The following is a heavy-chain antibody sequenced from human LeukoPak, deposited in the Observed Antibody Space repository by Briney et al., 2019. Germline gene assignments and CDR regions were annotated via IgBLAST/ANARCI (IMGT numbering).Heavy chain of an antibody. CDR2: IYYSGST. CDR3: ARRDMSKSGFDY. CDR1: GGSISSSSYY. V-gene: IGHV4-39*01. D-gene: IGHD2-15*01. J-gene: IGHJ4*02. Sequence: SETLSLTCTDSGGSISSSSYYWGWLRQPPGKGLEWIGSIYYSGSTYYNPSLKSRVTISVGTSKNQFSLKLSSVTAADTPVYYCARRDMSKSGFDYWGQGTLVTVSS.